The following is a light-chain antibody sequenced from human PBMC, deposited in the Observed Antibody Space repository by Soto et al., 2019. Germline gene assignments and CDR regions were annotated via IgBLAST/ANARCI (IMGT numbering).Light chain of an antibody. CDR3: MQGTHWPPYT. CDR1: QSLAYSDGNTY. V-gene: IGKV2-30*01. CDR2: KVS. J-gene: IGKJ2*01. Sequence: DVVMTQSPLSLPVTLGQPASISCRSSQSLAYSDGNTYLNWFQQRPGQSPRRLIYKVSNRDSGVPDRFSGSGSGTDFTLKISRVEAEDVGVYSCMQGTHWPPYTFDQGTKLEIK.